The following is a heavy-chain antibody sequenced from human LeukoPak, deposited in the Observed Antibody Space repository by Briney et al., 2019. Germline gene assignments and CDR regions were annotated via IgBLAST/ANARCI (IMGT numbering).Heavy chain of an antibody. J-gene: IGHJ4*02. Sequence: GGSLRLSCAVSGFTFSSYGMHWVRQAPGKGLEWVAVISYDGSNKYYADSVKGRFTISRDNSKNTLYLQMISLRAEDTAVYYCANNNGDYGTFDYWGQGTLVTVSS. CDR3: ANNNGDYGTFDY. V-gene: IGHV3-30*18. CDR1: GFTFSSYG. CDR2: ISYDGSNK. D-gene: IGHD4-17*01.